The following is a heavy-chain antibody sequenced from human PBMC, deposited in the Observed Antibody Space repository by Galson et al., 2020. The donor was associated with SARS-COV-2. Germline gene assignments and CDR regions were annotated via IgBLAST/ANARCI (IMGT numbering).Heavy chain of an antibody. CDR2: IYTSGST. D-gene: IGHD3-9*01. V-gene: IGHV4-61*02. CDR3: ARDHYDILTGELYYYGMDV. J-gene: IGHJ6*02. CDR1: GGSIRSGSYY. Sequence: SETLSLTCTVSGGSIRSGSYYWSWIRQPAGKGLEWIGRIYTSGSTNYNPSLKSRVTISVDTSKNQFSLKLSAVTAADTAVYYCARDHYDILTGELYYYGMDVWGQGTTVTVSS.